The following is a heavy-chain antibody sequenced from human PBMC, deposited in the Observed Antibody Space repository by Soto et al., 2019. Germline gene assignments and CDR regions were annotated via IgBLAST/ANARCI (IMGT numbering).Heavy chain of an antibody. CDR1: GGTFISYA. J-gene: IGHJ6*02. V-gene: IGHV1-69*06. CDR2: IIPIFGTA. Sequence: SVKVSCKASGGTFISYAISWVRQAPGQGLEWMGGIIPIFGTAKYAQKFQGRVTITADKSTSTAYMELSSLRSEDTAVYYCARSLRFLEWSPSGSYYYYGMDVWGQGTTVTVSS. CDR3: ARSLRFLEWSPSGSYYYYGMDV. D-gene: IGHD3-3*01.